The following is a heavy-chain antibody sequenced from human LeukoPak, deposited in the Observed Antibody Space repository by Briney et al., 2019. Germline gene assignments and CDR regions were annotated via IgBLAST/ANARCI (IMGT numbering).Heavy chain of an antibody. CDR2: ISTTSSYT. Sequence: GGSLRLSCAASGFTFSDYYMSWIRQAPGKGLEWVSYISTTSSYTNYADSVKGRFTISRDNAKNSLYLQVNSLRAEDTAVYYCARGGNYYDCWGQGALVTVSS. V-gene: IGHV3-11*05. CDR1: GFTFSDYY. J-gene: IGHJ4*02. CDR3: ARGGNYYDC.